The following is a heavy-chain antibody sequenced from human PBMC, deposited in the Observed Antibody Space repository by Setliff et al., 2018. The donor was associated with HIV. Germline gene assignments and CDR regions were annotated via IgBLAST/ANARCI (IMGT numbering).Heavy chain of an antibody. CDR3: AREVAARPSFDF. CDR1: GGSFSSYG. V-gene: IGHV1-69*06. Sequence: GASVKVSCKASGGSFSSYGINWLRQAPGQGLEWMGGMVPVIGAAQYAQKFQGRVTITADRVTSTAYMELTSLTSDDTAVYYCAREVAARPSFDFWGRGTLVTVSS. CDR2: MVPVIGAA. D-gene: IGHD6-6*01. J-gene: IGHJ4*02.